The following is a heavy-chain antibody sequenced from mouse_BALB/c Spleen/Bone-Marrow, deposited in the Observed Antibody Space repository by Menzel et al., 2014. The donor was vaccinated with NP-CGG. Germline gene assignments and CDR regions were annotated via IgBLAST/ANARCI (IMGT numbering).Heavy chain of an antibody. CDR1: GFTFSSYG. J-gene: IGHJ4*01. D-gene: IGHD2-14*01. CDR2: ISGGGSYT. CDR3: ARQDRSFAMDY. V-gene: IGHV5-9-2*01. Sequence: EVQLVESGGGLVKPGGSLKLSRAASGFTFSSYGMSWVRQTPEKRLEWVATISGGGSYTYYPDSVKGRFTISRDNAKNNLYLQMSSLRSEDTALYYCARQDRSFAMDYWGQGTSVTVSS.